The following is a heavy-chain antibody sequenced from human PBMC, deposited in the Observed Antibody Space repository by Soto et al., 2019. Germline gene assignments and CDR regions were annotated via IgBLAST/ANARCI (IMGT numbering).Heavy chain of an antibody. CDR3: ARDPGQQLVRYYYYGMDV. CDR1: GGTFSSYT. V-gene: IGHV1-69*08. J-gene: IGHJ6*02. Sequence: QVQLVQSGAEVKKPGSSVKVSCKASGGTFSSYTISWVRQAPGQGLEWMGRIIPILGIANYAQKIQGRVTITADKSTSTAYMELSSLRSEDTAVYYCARDPGQQLVRYYYYGMDVWGQGTTVTVSS. CDR2: IIPILGIA. D-gene: IGHD6-13*01.